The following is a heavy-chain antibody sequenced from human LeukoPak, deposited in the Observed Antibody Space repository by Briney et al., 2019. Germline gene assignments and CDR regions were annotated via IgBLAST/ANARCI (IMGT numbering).Heavy chain of an antibody. CDR1: GFTFSRYA. Sequence: GGSLRLSCSASGFTFSRYAMHWVRQAPGKGLEYVSAISSNGGSTYYADSVKGRFTISRDNSRNTLHLQMSSLRVEDTAVYYCARDRIAAATVTGRYFDYWGQGTLVTVSS. D-gene: IGHD6-13*01. V-gene: IGHV3-64D*06. CDR3: ARDRIAAATVTGRYFDY. CDR2: ISSNGGST. J-gene: IGHJ4*02.